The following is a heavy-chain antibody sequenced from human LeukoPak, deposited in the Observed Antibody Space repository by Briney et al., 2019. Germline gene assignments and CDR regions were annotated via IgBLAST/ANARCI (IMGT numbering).Heavy chain of an antibody. V-gene: IGHV3-48*01. J-gene: IGHJ4*02. CDR1: GFTLSSYA. CDR2: ISSSSTTI. CDR3: AVHNWNYAYFDY. Sequence: GGSLRLSCAASGFTLSSYAMSWVRQAPGKGLEWVSYISSSSTTIYYADSVKGRFTISRDNAKNSLSLQMNSLRAEDTAVYYCAVHNWNYAYFDYWGQGTLVTVSS. D-gene: IGHD1-7*01.